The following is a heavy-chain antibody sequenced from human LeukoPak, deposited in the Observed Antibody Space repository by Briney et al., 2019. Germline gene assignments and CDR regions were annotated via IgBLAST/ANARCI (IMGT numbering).Heavy chain of an antibody. V-gene: IGHV1-24*01. CDR1: GYTLTELS. Sequence: ASVKVSCKASGYTLTELSMHWVRQAPGKGLEWMGGFDPEDGETIYAQKFQGRVTMTEDTSTDTAYMELSSLRSEDTAVYYCTSTYYDFWSGSETDYWGQGTLVTVSS. CDR3: TSTYYDFWSGSETDY. D-gene: IGHD3-3*01. CDR2: FDPEDGET. J-gene: IGHJ4*02.